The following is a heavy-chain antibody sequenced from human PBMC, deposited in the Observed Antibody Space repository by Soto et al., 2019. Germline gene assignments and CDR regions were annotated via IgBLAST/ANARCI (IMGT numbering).Heavy chain of an antibody. CDR3: ARSFTTIYYGMDV. CDR1: GGSISSYY. CDR2: IYYSEST. D-gene: IGHD1-1*01. Sequence: SETLSLTCTVSGGSISSYYWSWIRQPPGKGLEWIGYIYYSESTNYNPSLKSRVTISVDTSKNQFSLKLSSVTAADTAVYYCARSFTTIYYGMDVWGQGTTVTVSS. V-gene: IGHV4-59*01. J-gene: IGHJ6*02.